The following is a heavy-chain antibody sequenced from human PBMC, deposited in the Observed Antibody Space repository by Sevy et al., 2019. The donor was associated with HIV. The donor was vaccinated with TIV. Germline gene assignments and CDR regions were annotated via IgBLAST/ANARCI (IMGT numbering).Heavy chain of an antibody. Sequence: GGSLRLSCAVSGFNFNIYSMSWVRQAPGKGLEWVSTLSFGCGKINYADSVKGRFIISSDDSKNTLSLQMNSLRAEDTAVYFCAREGCTRPHDYWGQGTLVTVSS. D-gene: IGHD2-8*01. J-gene: IGHJ4*02. CDR3: AREGCTRPHDY. V-gene: IGHV3-23*01. CDR2: LSFGCGKI. CDR1: GFNFNIYS.